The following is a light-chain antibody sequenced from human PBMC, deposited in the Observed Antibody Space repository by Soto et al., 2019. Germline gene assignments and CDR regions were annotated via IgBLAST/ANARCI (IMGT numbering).Light chain of an antibody. Sequence: DIQMTQSPSSLSASVGDRVTITCRASQGIRNDLGWFQQKPGKAPKRLMYAASSLQSGVPSRFSGSGSGTEFTFTIRSLQPEDFATSYCQQYKTYPPTFGQGTKLEIK. CDR2: AAS. J-gene: IGKJ2*01. V-gene: IGKV1-17*01. CDR3: QQYKTYPPT. CDR1: QGIRND.